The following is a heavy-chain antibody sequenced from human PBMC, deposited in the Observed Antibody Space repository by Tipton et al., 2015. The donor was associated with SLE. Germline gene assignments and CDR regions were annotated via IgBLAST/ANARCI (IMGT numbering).Heavy chain of an antibody. CDR2: IYYSGST. CDR3: ARDKYCSSTSCPRGNWFDP. CDR1: GGSISSSSYY. D-gene: IGHD2-2*01. V-gene: IGHV4-39*02. J-gene: IGHJ5*02. Sequence: TLSLTCTVSGGSISSSSYYWGWIRQPPGKGLEWIGSIYYSGSTYYNPSLKSRVTISVDTSKNQFSLNLSSMTAADTAVYYCARDKYCSSTSCPRGNWFDPWGQGTLVTVSS.